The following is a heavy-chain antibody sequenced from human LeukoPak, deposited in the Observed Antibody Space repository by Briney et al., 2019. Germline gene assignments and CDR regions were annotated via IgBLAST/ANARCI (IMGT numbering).Heavy chain of an antibody. V-gene: IGHV1-18*01. Sequence: GASVKVSCKASGYTFTSYGISWVRQAPGQGLEWMGWISSYNGNTNYAQKLQGRVTMSTDTSTGTAYMELRSLRSDDTAVYYCAHRVAVARRDAFDIWGQGTMVTVSS. CDR1: GYTFTSYG. CDR3: AHRVAVARRDAFDI. J-gene: IGHJ3*02. D-gene: IGHD6-19*01. CDR2: ISSYNGNT.